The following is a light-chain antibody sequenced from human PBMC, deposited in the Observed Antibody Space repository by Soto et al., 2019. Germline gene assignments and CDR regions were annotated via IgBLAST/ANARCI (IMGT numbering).Light chain of an antibody. J-gene: IGLJ1*01. V-gene: IGLV2-11*01. CDR1: SSYVGGYNY. CDR2: DVS. CDR3: CSYAGKRVYV. Sequence: QSVLTQPRSVSGSPGQSVTTSCTGTSSYVGGYNYVSWYQQHPGKAPKLMIYDVSKRPSGVPDRFSGSKSGNTASLTISGLQAEDEADYYCCSYAGKRVYVFGTGTKVTVL.